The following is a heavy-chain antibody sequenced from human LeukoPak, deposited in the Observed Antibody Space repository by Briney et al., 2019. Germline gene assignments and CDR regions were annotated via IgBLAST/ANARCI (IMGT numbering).Heavy chain of an antibody. J-gene: IGHJ4*02. V-gene: IGHV1-2*06. CDR3: ARAAVGIDYPFDY. CDR1: GYTFTGYY. Sequence: ASVKVSCKASGYTFTGYYMHWVRQAPGQGLEWMGRINPNSGGTNYAQKSQGRVTMTRDTSISTAYMELSRLRSDDTAVYYCARAAVGIDYPFDYWGQGTLVTVSS. CDR2: INPNSGGT. D-gene: IGHD1-26*01.